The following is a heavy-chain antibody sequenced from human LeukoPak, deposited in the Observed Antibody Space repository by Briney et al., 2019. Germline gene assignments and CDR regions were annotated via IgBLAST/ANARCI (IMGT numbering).Heavy chain of an antibody. Sequence: SETLSLTCTVSGGSISSGSYYWGWIHQPPGKGLEWIGSIYYSGSTYYNPSLKSRVTISVDTSKNQFSLKLSSVTAADTAVYYCARPYSSGARVDYWGQGTLVTVSS. D-gene: IGHD6-19*01. CDR2: IYYSGST. CDR1: GGSISSGSYY. J-gene: IGHJ4*02. V-gene: IGHV4-39*01. CDR3: ARPYSSGARVDY.